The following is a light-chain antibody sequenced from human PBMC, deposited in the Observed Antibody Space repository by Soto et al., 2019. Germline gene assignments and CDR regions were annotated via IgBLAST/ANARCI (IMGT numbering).Light chain of an antibody. J-gene: IGKJ1*01. CDR3: QQDASLPCT. V-gene: IGKV3-20*01. CDR2: DSS. CDR1: QSLSSNF. Sequence: EIVFSLSPVTVLLPPGERATLSCRASQSLSSNFLAWYQQKPGQPPRLLIYDSSTRATGFPDRFSGSGSGTDFTLTIIRLEPEDFAVYYCQQDASLPCTFGQGTKVDIK.